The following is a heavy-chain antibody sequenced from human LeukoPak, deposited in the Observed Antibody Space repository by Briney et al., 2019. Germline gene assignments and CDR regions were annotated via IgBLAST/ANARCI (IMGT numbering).Heavy chain of an antibody. J-gene: IGHJ3*02. CDR3: ARHRGAMVRGVGNLFDAFDI. Sequence: SETLSLTCTVSGGSISSYYWSWIRQPPGKGLEWIGYIYYSGSTNYNPSLKSRVTISVDTSKNQFSLKLSSVTAADTAVYYCARHRGAMVRGVGNLFDAFDIWGQGTMVTVSS. CDR2: IYYSGST. D-gene: IGHD3-10*01. CDR1: GGSISSYY. V-gene: IGHV4-59*08.